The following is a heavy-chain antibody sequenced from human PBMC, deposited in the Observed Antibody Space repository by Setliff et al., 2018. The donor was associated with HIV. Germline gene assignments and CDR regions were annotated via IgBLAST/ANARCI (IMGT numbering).Heavy chain of an antibody. CDR2: VYFSGDA. J-gene: IGHJ4*02. D-gene: IGHD6-19*01. CDR1: GAPIDRFF. Sequence: SETLSLTCTVSGAPIDRFFWSWIRQPPGMGLEWIGNVYFSGDATYNPSLKSRVTISVDTTQTHFSLRLKSVTAADTAVFYCARRTSFIGGAVAGNFDYWGQGTPVTVSS. V-gene: IGHV4-59*12. CDR3: ARRTSFIGGAVAGNFDY.